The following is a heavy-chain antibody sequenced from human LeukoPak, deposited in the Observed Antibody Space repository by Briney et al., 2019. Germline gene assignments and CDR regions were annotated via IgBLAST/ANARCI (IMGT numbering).Heavy chain of an antibody. V-gene: IGHV3-30*18. D-gene: IGHD6-13*01. CDR2: ISHDGNSK. CDR1: GFTFSSYG. Sequence: PGGSLRLSCAASGFTFSSYGMHWVRQAPGKGLEWVAVISHDGNSKHYTNSVKGRFSISRDNSKNTLYLQMNSLRVEDTAVYYCAKSERMAAAAHFDYWGQGTLVTVSS. CDR3: AKSERMAAAAHFDY. J-gene: IGHJ4*02.